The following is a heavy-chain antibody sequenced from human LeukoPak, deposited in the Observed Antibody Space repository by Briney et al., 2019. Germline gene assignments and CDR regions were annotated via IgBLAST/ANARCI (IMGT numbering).Heavy chain of an antibody. V-gene: IGHV4-34*01. CDR2: INHSGST. J-gene: IGHJ4*02. CDR1: GGSFSGYY. CDR3: ARLSGSSWYVFRTVDDY. Sequence: SETLSLTCAVYGGSFSGYYWSWIRQPPGKGLEWIGEINHSGSTNYNPSLKSRVTISVDTSKNQFSLKLSSVTAADTAVYYCARLSGSSWYVFRTVDDYWGQGTLVTVSS. D-gene: IGHD6-13*01.